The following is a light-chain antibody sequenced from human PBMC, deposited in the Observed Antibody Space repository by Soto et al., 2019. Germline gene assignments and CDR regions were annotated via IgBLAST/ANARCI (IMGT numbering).Light chain of an antibody. CDR1: QSISGNY. CDR3: QQYVISVT. CDR2: GAS. J-gene: IGKJ5*01. Sequence: EIVLTQSPVTLSLSPGERATLSCRASQSISGNYLACYQQKPGQAPRLLIYGASNRATGIPERFSGSGSGTDFTLTIGRLEPQDSAMYYCQQYVISVTFGQGTRLEIK. V-gene: IGKV3-20*01.